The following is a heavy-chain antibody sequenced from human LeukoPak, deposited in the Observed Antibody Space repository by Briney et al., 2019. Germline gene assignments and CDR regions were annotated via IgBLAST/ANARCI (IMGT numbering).Heavy chain of an antibody. D-gene: IGHD3-22*01. Sequence: PSETLSLTCTVSGGSISSSSYYWSWIRQPAGEGLEWIGRIYTSGSTNYNPSLKSRVTISVDTSKNQFSLKLSSVTAADTAVYYCARDRPSYYYDSRTDAFDIWGQGTMVTVSS. J-gene: IGHJ3*02. CDR2: IYTSGST. CDR3: ARDRPSYYYDSRTDAFDI. CDR1: GGSISSSSYY. V-gene: IGHV4-61*02.